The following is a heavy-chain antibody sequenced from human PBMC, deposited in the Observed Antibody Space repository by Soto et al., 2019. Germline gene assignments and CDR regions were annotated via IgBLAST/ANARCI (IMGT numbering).Heavy chain of an antibody. J-gene: IGHJ4*02. V-gene: IGHV4-59*01. CDR2: TYHRGST. CDR3: ARIGGYHGPLDY. CDR1: GVSISSYF. D-gene: IGHD6-25*01. Sequence: PSETLSLTCSVSGVSISSYFWSWIRQAPGRGLEWIGYTYHRGSTNYSPSLRSRVAISLDTSENQFSLKVNSVTAADTAMYYCARIGGYHGPLDYWGQGTPVTASS.